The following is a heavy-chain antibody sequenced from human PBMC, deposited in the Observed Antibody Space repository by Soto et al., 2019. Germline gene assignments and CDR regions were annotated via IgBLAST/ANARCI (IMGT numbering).Heavy chain of an antibody. J-gene: IGHJ4*02. CDR1: GFTFSSYA. D-gene: IGHD3-22*01. Sequence: GGSLRLSCAASGFTFSSYAMSWVRQAPGKGLEWVSAISGSGGSTYYADSVKGRFTISRDTSKNTLYLHMNRLRAEDTAVYYCAKDLRDSSGYYYYIDYWGQGTLVTVSS. CDR2: ISGSGGST. V-gene: IGHV3-23*01. CDR3: AKDLRDSSGYYYYIDY.